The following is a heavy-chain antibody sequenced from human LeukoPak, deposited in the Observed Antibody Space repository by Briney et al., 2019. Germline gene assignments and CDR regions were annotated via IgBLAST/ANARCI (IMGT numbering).Heavy chain of an antibody. CDR2: ISPSSSTI. J-gene: IGHJ4*02. CDR1: GFTFSTYG. V-gene: IGHV3-48*01. Sequence: GGSLRLSCAASGFTFSTYGMNWVRQAPGKGLEWVSYISPSSSTIYYADSGRGRFTISRDNAKNSLYLQMNSLRAEDTAVYYCAREHTPFGSGCTAAYWGQGTLVTVSS. CDR3: AREHTPFGSGCTAAY. D-gene: IGHD6-19*01.